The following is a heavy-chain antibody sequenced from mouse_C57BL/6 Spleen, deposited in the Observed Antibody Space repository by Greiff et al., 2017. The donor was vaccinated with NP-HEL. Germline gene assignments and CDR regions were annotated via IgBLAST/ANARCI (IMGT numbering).Heavy chain of an antibody. D-gene: IGHD1-1*01. Sequence: VQLKESGPGLVKPSQSLSLTCSVTGYSITSGYYWNWIRQFPGNKLEWMGYISYDGSNNYNPSLKNRISITRDTSKNQFFLKLNSVTTEDTATYYCARFITTVVEYYFDYWGQGTTLTVSS. CDR3: ARFITTVVEYYFDY. CDR2: ISYDGSN. V-gene: IGHV3-6*01. CDR1: GYSITSGYY. J-gene: IGHJ2*01.